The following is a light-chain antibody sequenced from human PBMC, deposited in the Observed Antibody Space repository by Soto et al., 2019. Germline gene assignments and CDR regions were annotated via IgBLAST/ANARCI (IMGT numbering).Light chain of an antibody. CDR3: SSYTSSSTPVV. V-gene: IGLV2-14*01. CDR2: DVS. Sequence: QSALTQPASVSGSPGQSITISCTGTSSDVSGYNYVSWYQQHPGKAPKLMIYDVSNRPSGVSNRFSGSKSGNTASLTISGLQAEDEADYYCSSYTSSSTPVVFGGGTTLTVL. CDR1: SSDVSGYNY. J-gene: IGLJ2*01.